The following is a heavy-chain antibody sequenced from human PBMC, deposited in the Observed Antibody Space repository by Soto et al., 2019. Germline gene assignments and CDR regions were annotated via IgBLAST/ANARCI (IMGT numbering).Heavy chain of an antibody. CDR1: GFTFNRHG. CDR2: ISSAGGTT. V-gene: IGHV3-30*18. D-gene: IGHD2-21*02. Sequence: QVHLVESGGGVVQPGRSLRLSCEASGFTFNRHGMHWVRQAPGKGLEWVAVISSAGGTTYYADSVKGRFAISRDNLKNTVSLQMNSLRAEDTAVYYCTKESGDDYSSSKWAFDDWGQGSLVTVSS. CDR3: TKESGDDYSSSKWAFDD. J-gene: IGHJ4*02.